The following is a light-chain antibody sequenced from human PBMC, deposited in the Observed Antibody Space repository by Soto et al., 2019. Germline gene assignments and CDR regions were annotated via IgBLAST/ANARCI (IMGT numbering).Light chain of an antibody. CDR1: QSISSY. CDR3: QHSYSTPQT. V-gene: IGKV1-39*01. Sequence: DIQMTQSPSSLSASVGDRVTITCRASQSISSYLNWYQQKPGKAPKLLIYAASSLQRGVPSRFSGSGSGTDFTLTISSLQPEDFATYYCQHSYSTPQTFGQGTQVEIK. J-gene: IGKJ1*01. CDR2: AAS.